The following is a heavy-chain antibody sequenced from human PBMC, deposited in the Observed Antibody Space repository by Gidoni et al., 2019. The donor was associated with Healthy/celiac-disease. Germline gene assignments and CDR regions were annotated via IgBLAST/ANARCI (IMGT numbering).Heavy chain of an antibody. CDR3: ASALTAMVTPFDY. CDR1: GFTFCSHS. D-gene: IGHD5-18*01. V-gene: IGHV3-21*01. CDR2: ISSSSSYI. J-gene: IGHJ4*02. Sequence: APLVGRRRGLLKPGESMTLSCAASGFTFCSHSMNWVRQAPGKRLEWVSSISSSSSYIYYADSVKGRFTISRDNAKNSLYLQMNSLRAEDTAVYYCASALTAMVTPFDYWGQGTLVTVSS.